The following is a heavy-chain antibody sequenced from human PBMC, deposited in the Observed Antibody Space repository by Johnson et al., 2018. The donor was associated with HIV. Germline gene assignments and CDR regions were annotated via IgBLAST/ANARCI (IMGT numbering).Heavy chain of an antibody. CDR1: GFTVSSNY. CDR2: IYSGGRT. Sequence: EPPVESGGGLIQPGGSLRPSCAASGFTVSSNYMSWVRQAPGKVLAWVSVIYSGGRTYYADSVKGRFTISRENAKNSLYLQMNSLRAGDTAVYYCARESPGYAFDIWGQGTMVTVSS. CDR3: ARESPGYAFDI. D-gene: IGHD1-1*01. J-gene: IGHJ3*02. V-gene: IGHV3-53*01.